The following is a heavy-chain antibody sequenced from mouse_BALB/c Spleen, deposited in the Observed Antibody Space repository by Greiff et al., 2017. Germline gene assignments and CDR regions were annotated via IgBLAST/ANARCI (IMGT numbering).Heavy chain of an antibody. CDR1: GYAFTNYL. D-gene: IGHD3-3*01. CDR2: INPGSGGT. Sequence: QVQLQQSGAELVRPGTSVKVSCKASGYAFTNYLIEWVQQRPGQGLEWIGVINPGSGGTNYNEKFKGKATLTADKSSSTAYMQLSSLTSDDSAVYYCAREGRAWFDYWGQGTLVTVSA. CDR3: AREGRAWFDY. V-gene: IGHV1-54*01. J-gene: IGHJ3*01.